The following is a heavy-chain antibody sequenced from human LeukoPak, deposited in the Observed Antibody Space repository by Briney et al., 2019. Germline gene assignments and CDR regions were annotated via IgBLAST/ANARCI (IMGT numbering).Heavy chain of an antibody. J-gene: IGHJ4*02. V-gene: IGHV1-18*01. Sequence: ASVNVSCKASVYTFTSYGISWVRQAPGQGLEWMGWISAYNGNTNYAQKLQGRVTMTTDTSTSTAYMELRSLRSDDTAVYYCATGEYSSGWYLYWGQGTLVTVSS. CDR1: VYTFTSYG. CDR3: ATGEYSSGWYLY. D-gene: IGHD6-19*01. CDR2: ISAYNGNT.